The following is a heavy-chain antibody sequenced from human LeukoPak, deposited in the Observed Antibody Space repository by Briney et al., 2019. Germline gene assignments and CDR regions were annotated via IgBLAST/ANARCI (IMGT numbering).Heavy chain of an antibody. J-gene: IGHJ3*02. Sequence: GGSLRLSCAASGFTFSDHYIDWVRQAPGKGLEWVSTISNSGGSTYSADSMKGRFTISRDNSKNTLFLQMSGLGAEDTAVYYCAKQTDTTGSRGGAFDIWGQGTMVTVSS. CDR1: GFTFSDHY. CDR2: ISNSGGST. D-gene: IGHD3-22*01. CDR3: AKQTDTTGSRGGAFDI. V-gene: IGHV3-23*01.